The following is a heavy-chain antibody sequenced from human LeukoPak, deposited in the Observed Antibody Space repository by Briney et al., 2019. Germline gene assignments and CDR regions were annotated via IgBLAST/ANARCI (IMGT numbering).Heavy chain of an antibody. V-gene: IGHV3-23*01. CDR1: GFTFSSYA. D-gene: IGHD5-12*01. Sequence: GGSLRLSCAASGFTFSSYAMSWVRQAPGKGLEWVSAISGSGGSTYYADSVKGRFTISRDNAKNSLYLQMSSLRAEDTAVYYCARDPPTSDIVAALYGWFDPWGQGTLVTVSS. CDR3: ARDPPTSDIVAALYGWFDP. CDR2: ISGSGGST. J-gene: IGHJ5*02.